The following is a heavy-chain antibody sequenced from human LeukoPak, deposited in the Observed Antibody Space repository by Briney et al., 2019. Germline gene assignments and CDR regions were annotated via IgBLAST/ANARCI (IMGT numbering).Heavy chain of an antibody. Sequence: ASVKVSCKASGYSFTSYGVSWVRQAAGQGLEGMGWISVYNGNTNYAQKLRGRVTMTTDTSTSTAYMELRSLRSDDTAVYYCARDRLSPGPDGNWFDPWGQGTLVIVSS. J-gene: IGHJ5*02. CDR2: ISVYNGNT. CDR3: ARDRLSPGPDGNWFDP. V-gene: IGHV1-18*01. D-gene: IGHD1-14*01. CDR1: GYSFTSYG.